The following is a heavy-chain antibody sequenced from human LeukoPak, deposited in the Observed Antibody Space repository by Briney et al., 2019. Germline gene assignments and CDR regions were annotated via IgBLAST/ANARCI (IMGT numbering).Heavy chain of an antibody. CDR1: GFTFSSYW. D-gene: IGHD2-2*01. V-gene: IGHV3-7*01. J-gene: IGHJ6*02. CDR2: INHNGNVN. CDR3: ARSTLTPIVVVPVCLMDV. Sequence: GSLRLSCAASGFTFSSYWMNWARQAPGKGLEWVASINHNGNVNYYVDSVKGRFTISRDNAKNSLYLQMNSLRAEDTAVYYCARSTLTPIVVVPVCLMDVWGQGTTVTVSS.